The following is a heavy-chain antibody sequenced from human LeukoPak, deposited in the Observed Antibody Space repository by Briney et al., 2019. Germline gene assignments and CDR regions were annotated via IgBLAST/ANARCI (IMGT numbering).Heavy chain of an antibody. V-gene: IGHV3-23*01. CDR1: GFTFTTYA. D-gene: IGHD1-1*01. CDR3: ANDGTRVHVWTPEAFDF. Sequence: PGGSLRLSCTASGFTFTTYAMSWVRQAPGMGLEWVSTISGDGGRTYYEDSVKGRFTISRDNSKNTLYLQVSSLRAEDTAMYYCANDGTRVHVWTPEAFDFWGPGTMVIVSS. CDR2: ISGDGGRT. J-gene: IGHJ3*01.